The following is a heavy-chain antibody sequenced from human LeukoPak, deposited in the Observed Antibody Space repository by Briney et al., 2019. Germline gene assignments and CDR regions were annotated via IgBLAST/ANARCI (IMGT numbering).Heavy chain of an antibody. J-gene: IGHJ4*02. CDR2: ISSGGDTK. Sequence: GGSLRLSCAASEFVLSDYYMSRVLQAPGKGLEWVSYISSGGDTKYYADSVKGRFTISRDNAKNSLYLQMNNLRAEDTAVYYCAREMGGDYGSGTFFDLWGQGNMVTVSS. V-gene: IGHV3-11*01. D-gene: IGHD3-10*01. CDR3: AREMGGDYGSGTFFDL. CDR1: EFVLSDYY.